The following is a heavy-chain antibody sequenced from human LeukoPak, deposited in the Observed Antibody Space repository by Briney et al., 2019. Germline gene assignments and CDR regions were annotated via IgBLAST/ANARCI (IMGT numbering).Heavy chain of an antibody. Sequence: ASVRVSCKASGGTFSIYAISWVRQAPGQGREWMGGIIPIFGTANYTQKLQGRVTVTADESTSTAYMELSSLTSEDTAVYYCASETREYYDILTGYPVEAFDIWGQGTMVTVSS. V-gene: IGHV1-69*01. D-gene: IGHD3-9*01. J-gene: IGHJ3*02. CDR3: ASETREYYDILTGYPVEAFDI. CDR2: IIPIFGTA. CDR1: GGTFSIYA.